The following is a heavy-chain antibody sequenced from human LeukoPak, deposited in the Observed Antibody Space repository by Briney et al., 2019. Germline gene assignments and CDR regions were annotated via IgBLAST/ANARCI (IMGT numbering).Heavy chain of an antibody. Sequence: SQTLSLTCNVSGGSISSGDHYWSWIRQPPGKGLEWIGYISYGGSTFYNPSLKSRAAISVDTSKTQFSLELTSVTAADTAVYYCARDVGGYYYGNLEFWGQGTLVTVSS. CDR1: GGSISSGDHY. CDR3: ARDVGGYYYGNLEF. V-gene: IGHV4-31*03. J-gene: IGHJ4*02. CDR2: ISYGGST. D-gene: IGHD3-22*01.